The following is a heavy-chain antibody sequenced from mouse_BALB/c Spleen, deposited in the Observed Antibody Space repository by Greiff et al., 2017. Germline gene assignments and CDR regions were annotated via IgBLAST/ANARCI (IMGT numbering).Heavy chain of an antibody. J-gene: IGHJ4*01. Sequence: EVQLVESGGGLVQPKGSLKLSCAASGFTFNTYAMNWVRQAPGKGLEWVARIRSKSNNYATYYADSVKDRFTISRDDSQSMLYLQMNNLKTEDTAMYYCVSSYDYEDYAMDYWGQGTSVTVSS. V-gene: IGHV10-1*02. CDR2: IRSKSNNYAT. D-gene: IGHD2-4*01. CDR1: GFTFNTYA. CDR3: VSSYDYEDYAMDY.